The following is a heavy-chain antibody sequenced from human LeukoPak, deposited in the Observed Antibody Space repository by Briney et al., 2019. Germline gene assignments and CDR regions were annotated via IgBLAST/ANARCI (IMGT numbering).Heavy chain of an antibody. CDR3: AREYCGGDCYLNYFDY. CDR2: INSDGSST. V-gene: IGHV3-74*01. D-gene: IGHD2-21*02. CDR1: GFTFSSYW. Sequence: GGSLRLSCAASGFTFSSYWMHWVRQAPGKGLVWVSRINSDGSSTSYADSVKGRFTISRDNAKNTLYLQMNGLRAEDTAVYYCAREYCGGDCYLNYFDYWGQGTLVTVSS. J-gene: IGHJ4*02.